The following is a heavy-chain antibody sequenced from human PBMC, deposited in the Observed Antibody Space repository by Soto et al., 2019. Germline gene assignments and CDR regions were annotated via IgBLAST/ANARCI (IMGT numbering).Heavy chain of an antibody. Sequence: SDTLSLTCTVSGGSISSYYWSWIRQPPGKGLEWIGYIYYSGSTNYNPSLKSRVTLSVDTSKNQFSLKLSSVTAADTAVYYCALYVSAPFDYWGRGTVVAVS. V-gene: IGHV4-59*01. CDR2: IYYSGST. CDR3: ALYVSAPFDY. CDR1: GGSISSYY. J-gene: IGHJ4*02. D-gene: IGHD3-10*01.